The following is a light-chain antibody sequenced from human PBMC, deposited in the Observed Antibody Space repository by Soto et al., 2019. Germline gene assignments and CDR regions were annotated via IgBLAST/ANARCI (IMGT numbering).Light chain of an antibody. CDR3: QKFNTAPLT. CDR2: SAS. J-gene: IGKJ5*01. CDR1: QDISVY. Sequence: DIQMTQSPSSLSASVGDRVTITCRASQDISVYLAWYQQKPGKVPKLLFYSASTLQSGVPSRFSGGGSGTDFTLTISSLQPEDVATYYCQKFNTAPLTFGQGTRLEIK. V-gene: IGKV1-27*01.